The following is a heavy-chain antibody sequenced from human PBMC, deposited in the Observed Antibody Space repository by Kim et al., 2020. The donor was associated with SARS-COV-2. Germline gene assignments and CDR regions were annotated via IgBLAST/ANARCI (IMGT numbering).Heavy chain of an antibody. CDR1: GFTFSSYA. CDR3: ARDGGKYSSSWPDYYYYGMDV. D-gene: IGHD6-13*01. V-gene: IGHV3-30*04. CDR2: ISYDGSNK. Sequence: GGSLRLSCAASGFTFSSYAMHWVRQAPGKGLEWVAVISYDGSNKYYADSVKGRFTISRDNSKNTLYLQMNSLRAEDTAVYYCARDGGKYSSSWPDYYYYGMDVWGQGTTLTVSS. J-gene: IGHJ6*02.